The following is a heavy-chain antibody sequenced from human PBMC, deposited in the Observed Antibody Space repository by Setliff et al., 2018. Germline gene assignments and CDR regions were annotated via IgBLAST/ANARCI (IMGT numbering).Heavy chain of an antibody. J-gene: IGHJ3*02. V-gene: IGHV4-38-2*01. CDR2: IYHSGST. CDR1: GYSISSGYY. Sequence: TSEILSLTCAVSGYSISSGYYWGWIRQPPGKGLEWIGSIYHSGSTYYNPSLKSRVTISVDTSKNQFSLKLSSVTAADTAVYYCATRYCSSTSCWGFDIWGQGTMVTVSS. D-gene: IGHD2-2*01. CDR3: ATRYCSSTSCWGFDI.